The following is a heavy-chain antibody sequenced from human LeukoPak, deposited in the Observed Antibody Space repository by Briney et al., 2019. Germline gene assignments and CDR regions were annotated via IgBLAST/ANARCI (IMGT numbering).Heavy chain of an antibody. CDR2: ISGSGGST. V-gene: IGHV3-23*01. Sequence: GGSLRLSCAASGFTFSSYAMSWVRQAPGKGLEWVSAISGSGGSTYYADSVKGRFTTSRDNSKNTLYLQMNSLRAEDTAVYYCARDIVVVPAAGFDPWGRGTLVTVSS. D-gene: IGHD2-2*01. CDR1: GFTFSSYA. CDR3: ARDIVVVPAAGFDP. J-gene: IGHJ5*02.